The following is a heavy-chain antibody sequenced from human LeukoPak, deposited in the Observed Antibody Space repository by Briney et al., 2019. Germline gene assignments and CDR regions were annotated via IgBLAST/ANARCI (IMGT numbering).Heavy chain of an antibody. CDR3: ARAGGWRTAALDLDY. CDR1: GGSISNFY. D-gene: IGHD6-13*01. Sequence: SETLSLTCTVSGGSISNFYGSWIRQPPGRGLEWVGYISYSGSTNNNPSFKSRVTISVDTSKNQFSLKLNSVTAADTAVYYCARAGGWRTAALDLDYWGQGTLVTVSS. V-gene: IGHV4-59*01. J-gene: IGHJ4*02. CDR2: ISYSGST.